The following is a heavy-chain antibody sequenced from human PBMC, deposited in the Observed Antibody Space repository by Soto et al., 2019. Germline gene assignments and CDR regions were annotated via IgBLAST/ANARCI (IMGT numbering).Heavy chain of an antibody. CDR3: ARQYYDFWSGYYWSDYYYGMDV. V-gene: IGHV4-31*03. CDR1: GGSISSGGYY. Sequence: PSETLSLTCTVSGGSISSGGYYWSWIRQHPGKGLEWIGYIYYSGSTYYNPSLKSRVTISVDTSKNQFSLKLSSVTAADTAVYYCARQYYDFWSGYYWSDYYYGMDVWGQGTTVTAP. D-gene: IGHD3-3*01. CDR2: IYYSGST. J-gene: IGHJ6*02.